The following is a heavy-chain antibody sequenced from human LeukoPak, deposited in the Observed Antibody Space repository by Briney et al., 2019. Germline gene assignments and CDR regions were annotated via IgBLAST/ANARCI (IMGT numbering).Heavy chain of an antibody. CDR2: ISSSSNTI. Sequence: TGGSLRLSCAASVFTFSSSEMNWVRQSPGEGVEWVSCISSSSNTIYYADSVRGRFTITRDNAKNSLYLQMNSLRAEDTAVYYCASGLQFQPSYWGQGTLVTVSS. J-gene: IGHJ4*02. CDR3: ASGLQFQPSY. V-gene: IGHV3-48*03. CDR1: VFTFSSSE. D-gene: IGHD4-11*01.